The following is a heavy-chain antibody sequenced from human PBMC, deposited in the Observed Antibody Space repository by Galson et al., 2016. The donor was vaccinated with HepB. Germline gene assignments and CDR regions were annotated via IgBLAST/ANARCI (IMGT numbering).Heavy chain of an antibody. J-gene: IGHJ4*02. CDR2: ISYDGRNK. Sequence: SLRLSCAASGFIFSSYGMYWVRQAPGKGLEWVAVISYDGRNKDYADSVKGRFTISRDNSKNTVYLQMNSLRVEDTAVYYCGKGGPRMITLGGVIPSYFDFWGQGTLVTVSS. D-gene: IGHD3-16*02. CDR3: GKGGPRMITLGGVIPSYFDF. V-gene: IGHV3-30*18. CDR1: GFIFSSYG.